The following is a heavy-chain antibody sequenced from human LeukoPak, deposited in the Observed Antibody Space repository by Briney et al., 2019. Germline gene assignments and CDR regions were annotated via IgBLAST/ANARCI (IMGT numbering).Heavy chain of an antibody. D-gene: IGHD3-22*01. CDR2: INHSGST. CDR3: ARGRVYYDSSGYQQFDY. CDR1: GGSFSGYY. V-gene: IGHV4-34*01. J-gene: IGHJ4*02. Sequence: DPSETLSLTCAVYGGSFSGYYWSWIRQPPGKGLEWIGEINHSGSTNYNPSLKSRVTISVDTSKNQFSLKLSSVTAADTAVYYCARGRVYYDSSGYQQFDYWGQGTLVTVSS.